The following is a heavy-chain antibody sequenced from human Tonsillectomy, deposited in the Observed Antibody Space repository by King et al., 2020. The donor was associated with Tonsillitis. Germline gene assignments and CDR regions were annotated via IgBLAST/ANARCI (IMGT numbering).Heavy chain of an antibody. CDR1: GFTFSSDA. CDR2: IYSGGSST. Sequence: VQLVESGGGLVQPGGSLRLSCAASGFTFSSDAMSWVRQAPGKGLEWVSGIYSGGSSTYYADSVKGRVTISRDNSKNTLYLQMNSLRAEDTAVYYCAKDLGDYYDSSGYAFDIWGQGTMVTVSS. J-gene: IGHJ3*02. D-gene: IGHD3-22*01. CDR3: AKDLGDYYDSSGYAFDI. V-gene: IGHV3-23*03.